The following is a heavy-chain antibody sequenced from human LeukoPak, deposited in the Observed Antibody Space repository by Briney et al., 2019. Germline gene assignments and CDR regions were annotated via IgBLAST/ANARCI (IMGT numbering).Heavy chain of an antibody. D-gene: IGHD2-15*01. V-gene: IGHV4-38-2*01. CDR2: IYHSGST. CDR1: GFSLSSGYY. Sequence: SETLSLTCAVSGFSLSSGYYWGWIRPPPGKGREWIGSIYHSGSTYYNPSLKRRVTISVDTSKNQFSLKLTSVTAADTAVYYCVRGSYCSGGSCYADLDYWGQGTLVTVSS. J-gene: IGHJ4*02. CDR3: VRGSYCSGGSCYADLDY.